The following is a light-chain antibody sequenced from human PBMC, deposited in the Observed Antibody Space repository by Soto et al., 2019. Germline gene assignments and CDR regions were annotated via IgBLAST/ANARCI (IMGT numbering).Light chain of an antibody. CDR2: EGS. V-gene: IGLV2-23*01. CDR1: SNDLGSYNL. J-gene: IGLJ1*01. Sequence: QSALTQPASVSGSPGQSITISCTGTSNDLGSYNLVSWYQQHPGKAPKLMIYEGSKRPSGVPDRFSGSKSGNTASLTISGLQAEDEADYYCCSYVGSYTYVFGTGTKVTVL. CDR3: CSYVGSYTYV.